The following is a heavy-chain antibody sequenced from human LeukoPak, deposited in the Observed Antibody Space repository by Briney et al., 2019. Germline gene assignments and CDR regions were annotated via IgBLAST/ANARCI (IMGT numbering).Heavy chain of an antibody. Sequence: GGSLRLSCAASGFTFSSYAMSWVRQAPGKGLEWVSAISGSGGSTYYADSVKGRFTISRDNAKNTLYLQMNSLRAEDTAVYYCAKALILHSSSRNYFDYWGQGTLVTVSS. CDR2: ISGSGGST. D-gene: IGHD6-13*01. J-gene: IGHJ4*02. V-gene: IGHV3-23*01. CDR1: GFTFSSYA. CDR3: AKALILHSSSRNYFDY.